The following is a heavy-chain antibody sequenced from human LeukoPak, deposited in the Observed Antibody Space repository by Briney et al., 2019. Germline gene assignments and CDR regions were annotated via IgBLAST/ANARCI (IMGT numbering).Heavy chain of an antibody. CDR2: IKAGNGNT. V-gene: IGHV1-3*01. J-gene: IGHJ6*04. Sequence: ASVKVSCKASGDTFTGYVMRWVRQALGQRGGWMGWIKAGNGNTKYSQKYQGRVTITRDTSASTAYMELSSLRSEDTAVYYCAREGILWFGESPYYYYGMDVWGKGTTVTVSS. CDR3: AREGILWFGESPYYYYGMDV. D-gene: IGHD3-10*01. CDR1: GDTFTGYV.